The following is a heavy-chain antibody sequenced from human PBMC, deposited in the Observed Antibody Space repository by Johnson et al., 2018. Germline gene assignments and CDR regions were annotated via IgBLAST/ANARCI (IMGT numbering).Heavy chain of an antibody. CDR2: ISWNSGSI. CDR1: GFTFADYA. V-gene: IGHV3-9*01. CDR3: AKDIGATNSYGMDV. Sequence: VRLVESGGGLVQPGRSLRLSCAASGFTFADYALHWVRQAPGQGLAWVSGISWNSGSIGYVVSVKGRFTISTDNAKNSLNLQMNSLRTDDTAWYYCAKDIGATNSYGMDVWGQGTTVIFSS. J-gene: IGHJ6*02.